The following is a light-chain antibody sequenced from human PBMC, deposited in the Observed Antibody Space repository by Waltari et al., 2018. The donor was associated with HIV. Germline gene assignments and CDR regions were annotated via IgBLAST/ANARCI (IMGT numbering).Light chain of an antibody. V-gene: IGLV3-25*03. J-gene: IGLJ1*01. CDR2: KNT. CDR1: ASPDTY. CDR3: LSADTSGTYV. Sequence: SSELTQPPSVSVSPGQTARITCSGDASPDTYTHWFQQKSGQAPVVVIYKNTERPSGIPERFSASRSGTTVTLTITGVQTDDEADYYCLSADTSGTYVFGPGTTVTVL.